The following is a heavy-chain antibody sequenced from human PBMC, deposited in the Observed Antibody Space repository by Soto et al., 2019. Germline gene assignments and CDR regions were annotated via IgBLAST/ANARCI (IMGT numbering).Heavy chain of an antibody. CDR2: IHYSGST. CDR1: GGSISSYY. D-gene: IGHD3-22*01. Sequence: QVQLQESGPGLVKASETLSLTCTVSGGSISSYYWSWIRQPPGKGLEWIGYIHYSGSTNYNPSLMSRVTISVDLSKNKFSLKLSSVTAADTAVYYCARDTYYFESSGSKAPYFHYWGQGTLVTVSS. CDR3: ARDTYYFESSGSKAPYFHY. J-gene: IGHJ4*02. V-gene: IGHV4-59*01.